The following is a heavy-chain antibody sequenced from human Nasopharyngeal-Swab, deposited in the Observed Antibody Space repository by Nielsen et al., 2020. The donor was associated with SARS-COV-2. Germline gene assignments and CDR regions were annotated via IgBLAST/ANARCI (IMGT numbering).Heavy chain of an antibody. J-gene: IGHJ4*02. Sequence: SVKVSCNASAGTFSSYAISWVRQAPRQGLEWMGGIIPIFGTANYAQKFQGRVTITADESTSTAYMELSSLRSEDTAVYYCARDMGRDRDYWGQGTLVTVSS. D-gene: IGHD3-10*01. CDR1: AGTFSSYA. CDR3: ARDMGRDRDY. V-gene: IGHV1-69*13. CDR2: IIPIFGTA.